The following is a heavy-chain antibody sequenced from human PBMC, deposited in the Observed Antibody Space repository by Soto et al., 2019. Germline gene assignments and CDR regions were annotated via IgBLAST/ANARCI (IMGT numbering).Heavy chain of an antibody. D-gene: IGHD6-19*01. CDR1: GGTFSSYT. J-gene: IGHJ6*03. Sequence: GASVKVSCKASGGTFSSYTISWVRQAPGQGLEWMGRIIPILGIANYAQKFQGRVTITADKSTSTAYMELSNLKSEDTAVYYSARDENSSDWDRYYCYYNDFWSKGTTDTVS. V-gene: IGHV1-69*04. CDR3: ARDENSSDWDRYYCYYNDF. CDR2: IIPILGIA.